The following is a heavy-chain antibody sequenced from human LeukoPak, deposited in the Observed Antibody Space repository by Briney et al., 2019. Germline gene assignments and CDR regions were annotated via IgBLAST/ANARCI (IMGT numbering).Heavy chain of an antibody. Sequence: PSETLSLTCTVSGGSISSYYWSWIRQPAGKGLEWIGRIYTSGSTNYNPSLKSRVTMSVDTSKNQFSLKLSSVTAADTAVYYCAREDYDYAWGSYRFDYWGQGTMVTVSS. CDR1: GGSISSYY. J-gene: IGHJ4*02. CDR3: AREDYDYAWGSYRFDY. V-gene: IGHV4-4*07. CDR2: IYTSGST. D-gene: IGHD3-16*02.